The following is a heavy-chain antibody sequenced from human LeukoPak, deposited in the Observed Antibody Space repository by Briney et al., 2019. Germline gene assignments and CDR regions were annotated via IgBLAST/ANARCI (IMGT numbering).Heavy chain of an antibody. V-gene: IGHV4-59*01. J-gene: IGHJ5*02. D-gene: IGHD6-13*01. Sequence: SETLSLTCTGSGGSISSYYWRWIRQPPGKVLEWIGYIYYSGSTNYNPSLKSRVTISVDTSKNQFSLKLSSVTAADTAVYYCARESYLYSSSWSPRRSNWFDPWGQGTLVTVSS. CDR2: IYYSGST. CDR3: ARESYLYSSSWSPRRSNWFDP. CDR1: GGSISSYY.